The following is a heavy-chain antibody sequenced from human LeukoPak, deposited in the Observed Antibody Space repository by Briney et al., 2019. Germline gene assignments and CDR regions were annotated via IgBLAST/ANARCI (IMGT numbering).Heavy chain of an antibody. Sequence: ASVKVSCKASGYTFTGYYMHWVRQAPGQGLEWMGWINPNSGGTNYAQKFQGRVTITADKSTSTAYMELSSLRSEDTAVYYCAMDGYDSIDYWGQGTLVTVSS. CDR2: INPNSGGT. D-gene: IGHD5-12*01. CDR3: AMDGYDSIDY. J-gene: IGHJ4*02. CDR1: GYTFTGYY. V-gene: IGHV1-2*02.